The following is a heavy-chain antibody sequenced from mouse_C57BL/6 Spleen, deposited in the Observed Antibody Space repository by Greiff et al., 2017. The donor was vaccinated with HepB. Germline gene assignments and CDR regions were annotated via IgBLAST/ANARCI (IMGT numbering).Heavy chain of an antibody. CDR2: ISSGSSTI. CDR1: GFTFSDYG. D-gene: IGHD2-3*01. V-gene: IGHV5-17*01. Sequence: EVQGVESGGGLVKPGGSLKLSCAASGFTFSDYGMHWVRQAPEKGLEWVAYISSGSSTIYYADTVKGRFTISRDNAKNTLFLQMTSLRSEDTAMYYCARDIYDGYFSWFAYWGQGTLVTVSA. CDR3: ARDIYDGYFSWFAY. J-gene: IGHJ3*01.